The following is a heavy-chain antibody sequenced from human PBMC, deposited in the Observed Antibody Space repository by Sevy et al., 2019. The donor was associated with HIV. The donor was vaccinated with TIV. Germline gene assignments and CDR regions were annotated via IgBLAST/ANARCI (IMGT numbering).Heavy chain of an antibody. V-gene: IGHV3-64D*06. CDR1: GFTFSYYA. CDR3: LKDLLRPVVVPAASFDY. Sequence: GGSLRLSRSASGFTFSYYAMHWVRQAPGKGLQYVSGISSNGDSTDYADSVKGRFTISRDNSKNTLYLQMSSLRAEDTAVYYCLKDLLRPVVVPAASFDYWGQGTLVTVSS. J-gene: IGHJ4*02. D-gene: IGHD2-2*01. CDR2: ISSNGDST.